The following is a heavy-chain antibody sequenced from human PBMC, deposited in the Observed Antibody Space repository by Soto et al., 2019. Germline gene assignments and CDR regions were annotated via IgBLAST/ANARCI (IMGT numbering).Heavy chain of an antibody. D-gene: IGHD2-2*02. J-gene: IGHJ5*02. CDR1: GYTFTGYY. Sequence: GASVKVSCKASGYTFTGYYMHWVRQAPGQGLEWMGWINPNSGGTNYAQKFQGRVTMTRDTSISTAYMELSRLRSDDTAVYYCARDGGVVVPAAIPVIWFDPWGQGTLVTVS. CDR3: ARDGGVVVPAAIPVIWFDP. CDR2: INPNSGGT. V-gene: IGHV1-2*02.